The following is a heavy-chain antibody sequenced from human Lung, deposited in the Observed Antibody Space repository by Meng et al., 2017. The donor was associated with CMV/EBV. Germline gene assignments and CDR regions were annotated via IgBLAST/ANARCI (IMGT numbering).Heavy chain of an antibody. D-gene: IGHD6-19*01. CDR1: VGSISSSNW. Sequence: GRVQGSGPGVGKLWGARSLTCAGFVGSISSSNWWSWVRRPPGKGLEWIGEIYHSGSTNYNPSLKSRVTISVDKSKNQFSLKLSFVTAADTAVYYCASFPPPGKQWLVTDYWGQGTLVTVSS. CDR2: IYHSGST. V-gene: IGHV4-4*02. J-gene: IGHJ4*02. CDR3: ASFPPPGKQWLVTDY.